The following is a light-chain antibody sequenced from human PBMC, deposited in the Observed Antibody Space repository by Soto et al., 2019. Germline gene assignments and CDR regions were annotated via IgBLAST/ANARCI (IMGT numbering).Light chain of an antibody. Sequence: EIVLTQSPATLSLSPGERATLSCRASQSVSSYFAWYQQKPGQAPRLLIYDATNRATGIPARFSGSGSGTDFTLTISSLEPEDFAVYYCQQRYNWPPYTFGQGTKLEIK. V-gene: IGKV3-11*01. CDR1: QSVSSY. CDR3: QQRYNWPPYT. CDR2: DAT. J-gene: IGKJ2*01.